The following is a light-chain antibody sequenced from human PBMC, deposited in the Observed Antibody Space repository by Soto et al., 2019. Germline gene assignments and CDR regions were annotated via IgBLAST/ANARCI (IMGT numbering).Light chain of an antibody. CDR1: QSVSNN. CDR3: QQYNNWPPFT. Sequence: EIVMTQSPVTLSVSPGERVTLSCRASQSVSNNLPWYQQRSVQAPRLLIYGASTRVTGIPARFSGSGSGTEFTLTISSLQSEDFAIYYCQQYNNWPPFTFGQGTRLDI. V-gene: IGKV3-15*01. CDR2: GAS. J-gene: IGKJ5*01.